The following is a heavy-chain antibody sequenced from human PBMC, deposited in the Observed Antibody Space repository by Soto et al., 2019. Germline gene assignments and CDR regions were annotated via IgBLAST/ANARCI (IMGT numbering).Heavy chain of an antibody. V-gene: IGHV3-30*18. D-gene: IGHD1-26*01. CDR3: AKDGSHNFDY. CDR1: GFTFSHYA. J-gene: IGHJ4*02. Sequence: QVQLVESGGGVVQPGRSLRLSCAASGFTFSHYAMHWVRQAPGKGLEWVALMSYDGSNEYYEDSVKGRFTISRDNSKNTLYLQMNNLRAEDTAVYYCAKDGSHNFDYWGQGTLVTVSS. CDR2: MSYDGSNE.